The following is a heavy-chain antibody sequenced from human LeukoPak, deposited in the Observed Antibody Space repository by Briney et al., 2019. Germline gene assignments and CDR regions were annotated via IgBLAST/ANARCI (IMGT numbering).Heavy chain of an antibody. V-gene: IGHV4-34*01. CDR2: INHSGST. D-gene: IGHD2-2*01. Sequence: SETLSLTCAVYGGSFRGYYWSWISQPPGKGLEWIGEINHSGSTNYNPSLKSRVTISLDTSMKKFSLKLNSVTSADTAVYYCASTERCSTTCPLDYWGQGTLVTVSS. CDR3: ASTERCSTTCPLDY. CDR1: GGSFRGYY. J-gene: IGHJ4*02.